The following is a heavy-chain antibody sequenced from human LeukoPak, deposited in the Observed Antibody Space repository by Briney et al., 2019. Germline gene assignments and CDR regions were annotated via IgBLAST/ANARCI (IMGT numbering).Heavy chain of an antibody. CDR2: INDHGDTT. Sequence: GGSLRLSCSASGFTFSSCAMHWVRQAPRMGLEYVPGINDHGDTTHYGDSVKGRFTISRDNAKNTLYLQMNSLRAEDTAVYYCARSTGDYVWGSYRFNWFDPWGQGTLVTVSS. J-gene: IGHJ5*02. D-gene: IGHD3-16*02. CDR3: ARSTGDYVWGSYRFNWFDP. CDR1: GFTFSSCA. V-gene: IGHV3-64*04.